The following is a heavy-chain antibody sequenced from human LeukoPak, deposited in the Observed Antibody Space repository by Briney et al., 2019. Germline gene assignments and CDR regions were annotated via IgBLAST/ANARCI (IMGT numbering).Heavy chain of an antibody. V-gene: IGHV3-30*18. CDR1: GYTFTDYY. CDR3: AKGHTAMITQDY. D-gene: IGHD1-20*01. CDR2: ISYDGSSK. J-gene: IGHJ4*02. Sequence: SCKASGYTFTDYYMHWVRQAPGKGLEWVAVISYDGSSKYYADSVKGRFTISRDNSKNTLYLQMNSLRAEDTAVYYCAKGHTAMITQDYWGQGTLVTVSS.